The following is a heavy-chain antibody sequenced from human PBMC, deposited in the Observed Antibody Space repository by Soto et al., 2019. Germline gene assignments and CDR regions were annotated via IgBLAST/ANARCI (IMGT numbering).Heavy chain of an antibody. V-gene: IGHV3-30*18. D-gene: IGHD3-10*01. J-gene: IGHJ6*02. CDR3: AKDMGRAVPLYYYYGMDV. CDR1: GFTFSSYG. CDR2: ISYDGSNK. Sequence: ESGGGVVQPGRSLRLSCAASGFTFSSYGMHWVRQAPGKGLEWVAVISYDGSNKYYADSVKGRFTISRDNSKNTLYLQMNSLRAEDTAVYYCAKDMGRAVPLYYYYGMDVWGQGTTVTVSS.